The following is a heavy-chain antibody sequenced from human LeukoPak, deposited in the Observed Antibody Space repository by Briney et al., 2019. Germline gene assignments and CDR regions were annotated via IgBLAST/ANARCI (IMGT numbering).Heavy chain of an antibody. D-gene: IGHD6-19*01. J-gene: IGHJ4*02. Sequence: PGGFLRLSCAAPGFMFPDYAIHWVRQAPGKGLEWVSLISGDGGSTFYADSVKGRFTISRDNSKNSLYLQMNSLRSDDTALYYCARESESSGWYDYWGQGTLVTVSS. CDR3: ARESESSGWYDY. V-gene: IGHV3-43*02. CDR2: ISGDGGST. CDR1: GFMFPDYA.